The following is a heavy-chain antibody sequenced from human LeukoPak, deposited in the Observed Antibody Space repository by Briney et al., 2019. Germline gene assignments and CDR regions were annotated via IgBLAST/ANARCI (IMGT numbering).Heavy chain of an antibody. V-gene: IGHV4-4*02. Sequence: PSETLSLTCTVSGGSISSSDWWSWVRQSPGKGLEWIGEIYHSGSTNYNPSLESRVTISIDKSKNQFSLKLSSVTAADTAVYYCARWGFEAAVGPQYFRQWGQGTLVTVSS. D-gene: IGHD6-13*01. J-gene: IGHJ1*01. CDR1: GGSISSSDW. CDR3: ARWGFEAAVGPQYFRQ. CDR2: IYHSGST.